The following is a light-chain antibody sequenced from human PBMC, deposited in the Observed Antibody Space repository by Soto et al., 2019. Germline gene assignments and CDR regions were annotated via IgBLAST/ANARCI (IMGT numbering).Light chain of an antibody. J-gene: IGKJ4*01. CDR2: DAS. V-gene: IGKV3-11*01. CDR3: QQHSNWLT. CDR1: QTISSY. Sequence: EIALTQSPATLSLSPGERATLSCRASQTISSYLAWYQQKPGQPPRLLIYDASNRATGIPARFSGSGSGTDFTLTISSLEPEYSAIYYCQQHSNWLTFGGGTKVEIK.